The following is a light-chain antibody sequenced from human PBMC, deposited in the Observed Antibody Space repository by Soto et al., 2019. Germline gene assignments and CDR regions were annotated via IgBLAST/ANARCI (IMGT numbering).Light chain of an antibody. V-gene: IGLV2-11*01. CDR1: RSDVGGYKY. Sequence: QSALTQPRSVSGSPGQSVAISCTGSRSDVGGYKYVSWYQQFPGKAPKLIIYDVSRRPSGVPDRFSGSKSGNTASLIISGLQAEDEGDYYCCSYGGGRTPLGFGGGTKLTVL. J-gene: IGLJ2*01. CDR2: DVS. CDR3: CSYGGGRTPLG.